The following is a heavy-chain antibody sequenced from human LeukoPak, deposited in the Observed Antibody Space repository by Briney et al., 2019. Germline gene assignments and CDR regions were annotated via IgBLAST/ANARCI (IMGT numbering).Heavy chain of an antibody. Sequence: SETLSLTCTVSGGSISSSSYYWGWIRQPPGKGLEWIGSIYYSGSTYYNPSLKSRVAISVDTSKNQFSLKLSSVTAADTAVYYCASPGVGATIDYWGQGTLVTVSS. CDR1: GGSISSSSYY. CDR2: IYYSGST. J-gene: IGHJ4*02. CDR3: ASPGVGATIDY. D-gene: IGHD1-26*01. V-gene: IGHV4-39*01.